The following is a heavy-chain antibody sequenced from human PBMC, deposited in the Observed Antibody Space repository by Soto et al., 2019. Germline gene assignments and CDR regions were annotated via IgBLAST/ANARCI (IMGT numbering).Heavy chain of an antibody. J-gene: IGHJ6*03. V-gene: IGHV1-8*01. CDR3: ARGRRIQIWLNYYYYMDV. D-gene: IGHD5-18*01. CDR1: GYTFTSYD. Sequence: ASVKVSCKASGYTFTSYDINWVRQATGQGLEWMGWMNPNSGNTGYAQKFQGRVTMTRNTSISTAYMELSSLRSEDTAVYYCARGRRIQIWLNYYYYMDVWGKGTTVTVSS. CDR2: MNPNSGNT.